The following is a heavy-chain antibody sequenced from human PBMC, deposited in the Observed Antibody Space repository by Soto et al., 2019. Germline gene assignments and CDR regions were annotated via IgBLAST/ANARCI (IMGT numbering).Heavy chain of an antibody. CDR2: VYYSGTT. V-gene: IGHV4-30-4*01. CDR3: ARMSYFYDKWYFDL. Sequence: SETLSLTCTVSGASINNNDYYWSWIRQTPGKGLEWIGYVYYSGTTDYIPSLKSRLSMSIDKSQNQFTLKLNSVTAADTATYYCARMSYFYDKWYFDLWGRGTLVTISS. CDR1: GASINNNDYY. J-gene: IGHJ2*01. D-gene: IGHD3-22*01.